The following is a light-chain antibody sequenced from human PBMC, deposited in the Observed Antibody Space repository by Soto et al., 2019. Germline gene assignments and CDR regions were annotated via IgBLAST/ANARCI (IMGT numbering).Light chain of an antibody. CDR1: QSVTSY. J-gene: IGKJ5*01. V-gene: IGKV3-11*01. CDR3: QQRHMWPIT. Sequence: EIVLTQSPATLSLSPGERATLSCRASQSVTSYLAWYQQRPGQAPRLLINDASRRATGIPDRFSGSGSGADFTLTISSLEPEDSAVYYCQQRHMWPITFGQGTRLEI. CDR2: DAS.